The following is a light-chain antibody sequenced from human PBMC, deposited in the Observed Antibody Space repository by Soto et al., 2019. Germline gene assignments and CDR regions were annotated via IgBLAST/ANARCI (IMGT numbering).Light chain of an antibody. CDR1: QTVSSAR. Sequence: EIVLTQSPGTLSLSPGERATLSCRASQTVSSARLAWFQQKPGQAPRLLIYGASSRAPGITDRFSGSGSETDFTLTITRLESEDFAVYSCHQYGSSPWTFGQGTKVEIK. CDR3: HQYGSSPWT. V-gene: IGKV3-20*01. J-gene: IGKJ1*01. CDR2: GAS.